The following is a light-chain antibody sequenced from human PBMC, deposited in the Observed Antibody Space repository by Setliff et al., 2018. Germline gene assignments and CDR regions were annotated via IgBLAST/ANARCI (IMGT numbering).Light chain of an antibody. CDR2: EVI. V-gene: IGLV2-14*01. CDR1: ASDVGDYNY. J-gene: IGLJ1*01. Sequence: QSALTQPASVSGSPGQSITISCTGSASDVGDYNYVSWHQQHPGEAPKLLIYEVINRPSGISNRFSGSKSGNTASLTISGLLAEDEADYFCSSYTSSHTDGFGSGTKVTVL. CDR3: SSYTSSHTDG.